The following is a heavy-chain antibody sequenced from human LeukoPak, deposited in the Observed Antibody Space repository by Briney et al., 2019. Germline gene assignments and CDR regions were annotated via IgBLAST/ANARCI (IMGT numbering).Heavy chain of an antibody. J-gene: IGHJ4*02. CDR3: ARDYYYDSSGYWDYYFDY. Sequence: PGGSLRLSCAASGFTFTSYEMNWVRQAPGKGLEWVSYISISGSTIYYADSVKGRFTIPRDNSKNTLYLEMNSLRAEDTAVYYCARDYYYDSSGYWDYYFDYWGQGTLVSVSS. V-gene: IGHV3-48*03. D-gene: IGHD3-22*01. CDR1: GFTFTSYE. CDR2: ISISGSTI.